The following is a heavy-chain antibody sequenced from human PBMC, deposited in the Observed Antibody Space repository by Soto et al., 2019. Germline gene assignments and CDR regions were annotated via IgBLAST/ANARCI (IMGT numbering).Heavy chain of an antibody. Sequence: QVQLQESGPGLVKPSQTLSLTCTVSGGSIRSGGYYWSWIRQHPGKGLEWIGYIYYSGSTYYNPSLKSRVTISVDTSKNQFSLKLSSVTGADTAVYYCAREAAGILNWFDPWGQGTLVTVSS. CDR2: IYYSGST. J-gene: IGHJ5*02. D-gene: IGHD6-25*01. CDR3: AREAAGILNWFDP. V-gene: IGHV4-31*03. CDR1: GGSIRSGGYY.